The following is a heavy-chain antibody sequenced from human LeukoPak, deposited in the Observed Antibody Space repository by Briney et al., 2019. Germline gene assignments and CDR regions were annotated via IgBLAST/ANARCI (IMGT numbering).Heavy chain of an antibody. CDR2: MNPNSGNT. V-gene: IGHV1-8*01. CDR1: GYTFTSYD. D-gene: IGHD6-13*01. J-gene: IGHJ4*02. Sequence: ASVKVSCKASGYTFTSYDINWVRQATGQGLEWMGWMNPNSGNTGYAQEFQGRVTITRNTSISTAYMELSSLRSEDTAVYYCARAYSSSWYTPVDYWGQGTLVTVSS. CDR3: ARAYSSSWYTPVDY.